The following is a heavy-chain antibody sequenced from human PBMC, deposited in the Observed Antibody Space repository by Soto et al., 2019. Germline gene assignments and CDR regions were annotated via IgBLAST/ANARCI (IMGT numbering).Heavy chain of an antibody. CDR1: GGSSSSYY. CDR3: ARDRRRYYYGMDV. Sequence: TSETLSLTCTVSGGSSSSYYWSWIRQPPGKGLEWIGYIYYSGSTNYNPSLKSRVTISVDTSKNQFSLKLNSVTAADTAVYYCARDRRRYYYGMDVWGQGTTVTVSS. CDR2: IYYSGST. V-gene: IGHV4-59*01. J-gene: IGHJ6*02.